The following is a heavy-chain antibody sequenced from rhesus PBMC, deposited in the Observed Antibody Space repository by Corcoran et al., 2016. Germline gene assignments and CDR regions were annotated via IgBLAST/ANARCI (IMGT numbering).Heavy chain of an antibody. D-gene: IGHD1-20*01. J-gene: IGHJ5-1*01. CDR3: ARRITGTTGRFDV. CDR2: IYWNDDK. V-gene: IGHV2-1*01. CDR1: GFSLSTSGLG. Sequence: QVTLKESGPALVKPTQTLTLTCTFSGFSLSTSGLGVGWIRQPPGKTLEWHTQIYWNDDKRSNTALKTRINISKETSKNQVVLPMTNMDPVDTATYFCARRITGTTGRFDVWGPGVLITVSS.